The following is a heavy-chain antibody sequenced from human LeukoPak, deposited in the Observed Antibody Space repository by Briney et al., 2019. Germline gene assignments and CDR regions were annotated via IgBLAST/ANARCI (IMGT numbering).Heavy chain of an antibody. CDR2: ISGSGDST. CDR3: AKASRLLHGSGSYPGYFDY. V-gene: IGHV3-23*01. Sequence: PGGSLRLSCAASGFTFSSYAMSWVRQAPGKGLGWVSSISGSGDSTYYADSVKGRFTISRDNSKNTLYLQMNSLRAEDTAVYYCAKASRLLHGSGSYPGYFDYWGQGALVTVSS. CDR1: GFTFSSYA. D-gene: IGHD3-10*01. J-gene: IGHJ4*02.